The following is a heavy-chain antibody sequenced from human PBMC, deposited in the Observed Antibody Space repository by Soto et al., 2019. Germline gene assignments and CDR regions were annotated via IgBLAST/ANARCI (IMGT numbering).Heavy chain of an antibody. CDR3: ATTTTDNYYDSSGNLDY. CDR1: GYTLTGLS. CDR2: FDPEDGET. D-gene: IGHD3-22*01. V-gene: IGHV1-24*01. J-gene: IGHJ4*02. Sequence: GASVKVSCKDSGYTLTGLSMHWVRQAPGKGLEWKGGFDPEDGETIYAQKFQGRVTMTEDTSTDTAYMELSSLRSEDTAVYYCATTTTDNYYDSSGNLDYWGQGTLVTVSS.